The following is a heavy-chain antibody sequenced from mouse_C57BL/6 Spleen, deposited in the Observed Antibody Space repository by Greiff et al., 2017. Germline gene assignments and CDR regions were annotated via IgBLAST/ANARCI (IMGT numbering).Heavy chain of an antibody. CDR3: ARGGNYYFDY. Sequence: QVQLQQSGAELAKPWASLKLSCKASGYTFTSYWMHWVKQRPGQGLEWLGYINPSSGYTKYNQKFKDKATWTAYKSSSTAYMQLSSLTYEDSAVYYCARGGNYYFDYWGQGTTLTGSS. CDR2: INPSSGYT. V-gene: IGHV1-7*01. J-gene: IGHJ2*01. CDR1: GYTFTSYW. D-gene: IGHD2-1*01.